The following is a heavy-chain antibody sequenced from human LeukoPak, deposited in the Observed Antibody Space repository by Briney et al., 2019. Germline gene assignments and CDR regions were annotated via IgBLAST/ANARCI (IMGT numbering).Heavy chain of an antibody. V-gene: IGHV3-30*03. CDR1: GFTFSSYG. J-gene: IGHJ4*02. CDR3: ASGEWPQNY. CDR2: ISYDGSNK. Sequence: PGGSLRLSCAASGFTFSSYGMHWVRQAPGKGLEWVAVISYDGSNKYYADSVKGRFTISRDNSKNTLYLQMNSLRADDTAVYYCASGEWPQNYWGQGTLVTVSS. D-gene: IGHD3-10*01.